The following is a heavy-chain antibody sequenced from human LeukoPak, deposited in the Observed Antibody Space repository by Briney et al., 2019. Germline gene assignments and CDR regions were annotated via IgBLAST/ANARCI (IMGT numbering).Heavy chain of an antibody. V-gene: IGHV3-33*01. CDR2: IWYDGSNK. CDR3: ARGSTGTYAFDI. CDR1: GFTFSSYG. D-gene: IGHD1-1*01. J-gene: IGHJ3*02. Sequence: GRSLRLSCAASGFTFSSYGMHWVRQAPGKGLEGVAVIWYDGSNKYYADSVKGRFTISRDNSKNTLYLQMNSLRAEDTAVYYCARGSTGTYAFDIWGQGTMVTVSS.